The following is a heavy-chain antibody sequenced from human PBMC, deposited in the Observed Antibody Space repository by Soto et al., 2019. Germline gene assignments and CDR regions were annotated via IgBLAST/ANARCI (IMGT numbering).Heavy chain of an antibody. J-gene: IGHJ6*02. CDR2: ISGSGDST. CDR1: GFTFRNHA. V-gene: IGHV3-23*01. D-gene: IGHD1-26*01. Sequence: EEQLLESGGGLVQRGGSLRLSCAASGFTFRNHAMNWVRQAPGKGLERVSGISGSGDSTGYAASVKGRFTISRDNSKNTLYLQMSSLRAEDTAIYYCAKDRSGSYSWGMDVWGQGTTVTVSS. CDR3: AKDRSGSYSWGMDV.